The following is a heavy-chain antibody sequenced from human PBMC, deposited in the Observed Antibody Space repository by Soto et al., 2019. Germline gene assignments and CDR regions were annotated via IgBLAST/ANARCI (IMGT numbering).Heavy chain of an antibody. V-gene: IGHV4-31*03. CDR3: AREGRVAARPISPRGYYYGMDV. CDR1: GGSISSGGYY. D-gene: IGHD6-6*01. Sequence: SESLSLTCTVSGGSISSGGYYWSWIRQHPGKGLEWIGYIYYSGSTYYNPSLKSRVTISVDTSKNQFSLKLSSVTAADTAVYYCAREGRVAARPISPRGYYYGMDVWGQGTTVTVSS. J-gene: IGHJ6*02. CDR2: IYYSGST.